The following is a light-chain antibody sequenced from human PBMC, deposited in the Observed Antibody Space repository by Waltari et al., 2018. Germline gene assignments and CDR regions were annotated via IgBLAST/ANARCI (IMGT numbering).Light chain of an antibody. CDR3: QTWGTGIT. Sequence: QVVLTQSPSASASLGASVKLTCTLSSGHSSYSIAWHQHHPEKGPRYLMKVNNDGSHTKGDGIPDRFSGSNSGAERYLTISSLQSEDEADYYCQTWGTGITFGGGTKLTVL. J-gene: IGLJ2*01. CDR1: SGHSSYS. V-gene: IGLV4-69*01. CDR2: VNNDGSH.